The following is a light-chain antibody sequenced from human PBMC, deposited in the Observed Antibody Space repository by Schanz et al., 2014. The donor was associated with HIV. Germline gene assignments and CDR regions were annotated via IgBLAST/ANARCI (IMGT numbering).Light chain of an antibody. CDR3: AAWDDSLSVVV. V-gene: IGLV1-47*01. Sequence: QSVLTQPPSASGTPGQRVTISCSGSSSNIGSNFVYWYPQLPGTAPKLLIYRNNQRPSGVPDRFSGSKSGTSASLAISGLQSEDEADYYCAAWDDSLSVVVFGGGTKLTVL. J-gene: IGLJ2*01. CDR2: RNN. CDR1: SSNIGSNF.